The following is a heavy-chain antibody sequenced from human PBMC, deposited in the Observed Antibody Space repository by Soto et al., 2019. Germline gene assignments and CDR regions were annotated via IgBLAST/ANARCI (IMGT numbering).Heavy chain of an antibody. D-gene: IGHD3-16*01. CDR3: AKLVDKSLDDY. CDR2: ASYDERNI. V-gene: IGHV3-30*18. J-gene: IGHJ4*02. Sequence: SGGSLRLSCVASGFTFSTSDMHWVRQAPGQGLEWVAVASYDERNIYYADSVKGRFSVSRDNSKNTLFLHMNSLRAEDTAVYFCAKLVDKSLDDYWGQGALVTVS. CDR1: GFTFSTSD.